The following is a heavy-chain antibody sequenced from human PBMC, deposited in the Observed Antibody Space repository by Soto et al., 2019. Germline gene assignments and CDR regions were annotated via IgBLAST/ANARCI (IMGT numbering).Heavy chain of an antibody. CDR2: ISYDGSNK. V-gene: IGHV3-30-3*01. D-gene: IGHD1-26*01. CDR3: ARDRSSYGRDYFAY. CDR1: GFTFSSYA. J-gene: IGHJ4*02. Sequence: QVQLVESGGGVVQPGRSLRLSCAASGFTFSSYAMHWVRQAPGKGLEWVAVISYDGSNKYYADSVKGRFTISRDNSKNTLYLQMNSLRAEDTAVYYCARDRSSYGRDYFAYWGQGTLVTVSS.